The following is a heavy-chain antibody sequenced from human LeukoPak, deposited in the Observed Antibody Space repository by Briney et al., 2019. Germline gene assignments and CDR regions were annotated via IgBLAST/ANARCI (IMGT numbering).Heavy chain of an antibody. CDR1: GFTFSNTW. CDR3: AKDRSGTFTLNY. Sequence: GGSLRLSCAASGFTFSNTWMNWVRQAPGKGLEWVSSINSNSNYMSYADSVKGRFTISRDNAKNSLYLQMNSLTTEDTAFYYCAKDRSGTFTLNYWGQGTLVSVSS. D-gene: IGHD1-26*01. CDR2: INSNSNYM. V-gene: IGHV3-21*03. J-gene: IGHJ4*02.